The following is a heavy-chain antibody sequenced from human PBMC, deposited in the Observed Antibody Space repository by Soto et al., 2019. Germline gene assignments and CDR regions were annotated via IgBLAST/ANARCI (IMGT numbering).Heavy chain of an antibody. CDR2: INHSGTT. CDR1: GGSVRGYF. Sequence: SETLSLTFAVYGGSVRGYFWRWIRQPPGQALEWIGEINHSGTTSYSPSLARRVTTSVDTSKNQLSLRLSSVTAADTAIYYCARRYCSDSYCSYFDYWGRGTLVSVTS. J-gene: IGHJ4*02. CDR3: ARRYCSDSYCSYFDY. D-gene: IGHD2-15*01. V-gene: IGHV4-34*01.